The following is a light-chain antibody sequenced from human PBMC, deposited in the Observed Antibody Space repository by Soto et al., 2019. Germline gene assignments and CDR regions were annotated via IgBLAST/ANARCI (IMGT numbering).Light chain of an antibody. Sequence: QSALTQPASVSGSPGQSITISCTGTISDVGNYNYVSWYQQHPGKAPKLMIFEVSNRPSGVSNRFSGSKSGNTASLTISGLQAEDEADYYCNSYTSSSTVLFGGGTKLTVL. V-gene: IGLV2-14*01. CDR2: EVS. CDR1: ISDVGNYNY. J-gene: IGLJ2*01. CDR3: NSYTSSSTVL.